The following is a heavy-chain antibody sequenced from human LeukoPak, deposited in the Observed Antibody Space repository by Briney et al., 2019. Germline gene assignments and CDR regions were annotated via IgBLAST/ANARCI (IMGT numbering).Heavy chain of an antibody. Sequence: PGGSLRLSCKASGFTFSSYEMNWVRQAPGKGLEWVSYISSSGGAIYYADSVKGRVTISRDNAKNSLYLQMNSLRAEDTAVYYCAREGIAAAGPFDYWGQGTLVAVSS. J-gene: IGHJ4*02. CDR2: ISSSGGAI. CDR3: AREGIAAAGPFDY. CDR1: GFTFSSYE. D-gene: IGHD6-13*01. V-gene: IGHV3-48*03.